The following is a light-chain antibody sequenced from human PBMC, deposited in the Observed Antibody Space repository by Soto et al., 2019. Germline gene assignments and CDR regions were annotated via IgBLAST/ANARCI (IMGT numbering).Light chain of an antibody. V-gene: IGKV3-20*01. CDR1: QSVSNNY. Sequence: EIVLTQSPGTLSLSPGERATLSCRASQSVSNNYLAWYQQKPGQAPRLLIYGASNRATGIPDRFSGSGSGTDFTLNISRLEPEDFAVYYCQQYNNWPPKITFGQGTRLEIK. CDR2: GAS. CDR3: QQYNNWPPKIT. J-gene: IGKJ5*01.